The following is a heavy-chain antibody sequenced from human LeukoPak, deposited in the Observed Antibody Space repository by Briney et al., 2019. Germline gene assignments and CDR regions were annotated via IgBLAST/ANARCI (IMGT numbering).Heavy chain of an antibody. J-gene: IGHJ4*02. CDR2: IYHSGST. Sequence: SQTLSLTCTVSGGSISSGGYYWSWIRQPPGKGLEWIGYIYHSGSTYYNPSLKSRVTISVDRSKNQFSLKLSSVTAADRAVYYCRGYGSGSSYYFDYWGQGTLVTVSS. V-gene: IGHV4-30-2*01. CDR3: RGYGSGSSYYFDY. D-gene: IGHD3-10*01. CDR1: GGSISSGGYY.